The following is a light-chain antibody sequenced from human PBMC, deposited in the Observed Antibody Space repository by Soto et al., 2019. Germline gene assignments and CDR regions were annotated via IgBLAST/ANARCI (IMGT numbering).Light chain of an antibody. CDR1: QSVSNNY. CDR2: GAS. J-gene: IGKJ1*01. Sequence: EIVLTQSPGTLSLSTGERATLSCRTSQSVSNNYLAWYQQKPGQAPRLLIHGASSRATGIPDRFSGSGSGTDFTLSISRLEPEDFAVYYCQQYSSLWTFGQGTKVDI. CDR3: QQYSSLWT. V-gene: IGKV3-20*01.